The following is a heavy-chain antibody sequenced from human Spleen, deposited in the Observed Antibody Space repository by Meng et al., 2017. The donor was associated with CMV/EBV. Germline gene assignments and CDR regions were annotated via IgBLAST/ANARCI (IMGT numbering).Heavy chain of an antibody. Sequence: SVKVSCKASGGILSNYAISWVRQAPGQGLDWMGGIIPPFGTTNYAQKFKGRVTFTADESTATAYMELSSLRSEDTAVYYCATVGGSYIGDDSWGQGTLVTVSS. V-gene: IGHV1-69*13. D-gene: IGHD1-26*01. CDR1: GGILSNYA. J-gene: IGHJ4*02. CDR3: ATVGGSYIGDDS. CDR2: IIPPFGTT.